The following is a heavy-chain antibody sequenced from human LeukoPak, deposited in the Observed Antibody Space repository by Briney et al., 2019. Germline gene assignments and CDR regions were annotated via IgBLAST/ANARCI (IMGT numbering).Heavy chain of an antibody. Sequence: SETLSLTCAVYGGSFSGYYWSWIRQPPGKGLEWIGEINHSGSTNYNPSLKSRVTISVDTSKNQFSLKLSSVTALDTAVYYCARFNSTDYFYDYWGQGTLVTVSS. D-gene: IGHD2/OR15-2a*01. V-gene: IGHV4-34*01. J-gene: IGHJ4*02. CDR3: ARFNSTDYFYDY. CDR1: GGSFSGYY. CDR2: INHSGST.